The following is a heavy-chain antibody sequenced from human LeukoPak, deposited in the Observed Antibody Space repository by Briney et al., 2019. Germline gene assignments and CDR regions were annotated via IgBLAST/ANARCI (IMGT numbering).Heavy chain of an antibody. Sequence: GGSLRLSCAASGFTFSSYEMIWVRQAPGKGLEWVSYISSSGSTIYYADSVRGRFTISRDNTKNSLYLQMDSLTADDTAVYFCACLRGPSDYWGQGTLVTVSS. V-gene: IGHV3-48*03. CDR2: ISSSGSTI. D-gene: IGHD4-17*01. J-gene: IGHJ4*02. CDR1: GFTFSSYE. CDR3: ACLRGPSDY.